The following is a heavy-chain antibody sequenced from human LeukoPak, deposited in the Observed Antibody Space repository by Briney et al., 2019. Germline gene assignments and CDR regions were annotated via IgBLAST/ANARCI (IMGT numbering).Heavy chain of an antibody. D-gene: IGHD3-9*01. J-gene: IGHJ6*02. CDR3: ARDLSMTGYYAEYYYYGMDV. CDR2: ISAYNGNT. V-gene: IGHV1-18*04. Sequence: GASVKVSCKASGYTFTGYYMHWVRQAPGQGLEWMGWISAYNGNTNYAQKLQGRVTMTTDTSTSTAYMELRSLRSDDTAVYYCARDLSMTGYYAEYYYYGMDVWGQGTTVTVSS. CDR1: GYTFTGYY.